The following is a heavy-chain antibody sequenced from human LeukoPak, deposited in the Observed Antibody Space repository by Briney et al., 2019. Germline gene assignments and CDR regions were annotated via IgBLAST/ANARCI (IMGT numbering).Heavy chain of an antibody. CDR3: ALLSRDRRDGYNERYYFDY. J-gene: IGHJ4*02. Sequence: ESGPTLVKPTQTLTLTCTFSGFSLSTSGVGVGWIRQPPGKALEWLALIYWDDDKRYSPSLKSRLTITKDTSKNQVVLTMTNMDPVDTATYYCALLSRDRRDGYNERYYFDYWGQGTLVTVSS. CDR1: GFSLSTSGVG. V-gene: IGHV2-5*02. D-gene: IGHD5-24*01. CDR2: IYWDDDK.